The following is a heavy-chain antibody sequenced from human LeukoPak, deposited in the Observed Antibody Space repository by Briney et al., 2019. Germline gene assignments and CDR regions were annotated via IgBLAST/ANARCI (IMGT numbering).Heavy chain of an antibody. D-gene: IGHD4-17*01. CDR3: ATKDHGDQGYFDL. J-gene: IGHJ2*01. Sequence: ASVKVSCKVSGYTLTELSMHWVRQAPGKGLEWMGGFDPEDGETIYAQKFQGRVTMTEDTSTGTAYMELSSLRSEDTAVYYCATKDHGDQGYFDLWGRGTLVTVSS. CDR2: FDPEDGET. CDR1: GYTLTELS. V-gene: IGHV1-24*01.